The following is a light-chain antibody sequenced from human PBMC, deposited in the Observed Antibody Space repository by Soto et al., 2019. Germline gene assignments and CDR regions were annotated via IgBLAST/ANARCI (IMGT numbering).Light chain of an antibody. CDR1: SSDVGGYNF. CDR2: DVT. J-gene: IGLJ1*01. CDR3: LSYSSSTSPYV. V-gene: IGLV2-14*01. Sequence: QSALTQPASVSGSPGQSITISCTGTSSDVGGYNFVSWYQQHPGKAPKLMIYDVTNWPSGVSNRFSGSKSGNTASLTISGLQAEDEADYYCLSYSSSTSPYVLGTATKLTVL.